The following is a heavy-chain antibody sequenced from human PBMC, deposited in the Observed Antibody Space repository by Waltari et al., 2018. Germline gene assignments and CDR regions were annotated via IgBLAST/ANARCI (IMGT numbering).Heavy chain of an antibody. Sequence: EVQLVEFGGGLVKPGGSLRLPWAPAGFTFLNYPMNWVRQAPGKGLEWVSSITSSSSSIYYADSVTGRFTISRDNAKNSLYLQVNSLRAEDTAVYYCARDYGAPAFDIWGQGTMVTVSS. D-gene: IGHD3-10*01. CDR3: ARDYGAPAFDI. CDR1: GFTFLNYP. CDR2: ITSSSSSI. V-gene: IGHV3-21*01. J-gene: IGHJ3*02.